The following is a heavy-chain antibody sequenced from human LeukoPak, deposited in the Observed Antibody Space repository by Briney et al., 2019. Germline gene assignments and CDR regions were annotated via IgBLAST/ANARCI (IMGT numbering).Heavy chain of an antibody. D-gene: IGHD6-19*01. Sequence: PGGSLRLSCAASGFTFSRYSMNWVRQAPGKGLEWVGRIRSKANSYATAYAASVKGRFTISRDDSKNTAYLQTNSLKTEDTAVYYCTSSGWYERDYFDYWGQGTLVTVSS. V-gene: IGHV3-73*01. CDR1: GFTFSRYS. CDR3: TSSGWYERDYFDY. J-gene: IGHJ4*02. CDR2: IRSKANSYAT.